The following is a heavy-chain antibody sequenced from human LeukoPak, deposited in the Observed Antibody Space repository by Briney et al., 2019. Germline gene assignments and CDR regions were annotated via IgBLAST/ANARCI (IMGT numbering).Heavy chain of an antibody. J-gene: IGHJ2*01. D-gene: IGHD3-22*01. CDR3: ARVPPALDSSGYRHWYFDL. CDR2: TYNSGNT. V-gene: IGHV4-59*01. Sequence: SETLSLTCTVSGGSISSYYWSWIRQPPGKGLEWIGGTYNSGNTNYNPSLKSRVTISVDTSKNQFSLRLSSVTAADTAVYYCARVPPALDSSGYRHWYFDLWGRGTLVTVSS. CDR1: GGSISSYY.